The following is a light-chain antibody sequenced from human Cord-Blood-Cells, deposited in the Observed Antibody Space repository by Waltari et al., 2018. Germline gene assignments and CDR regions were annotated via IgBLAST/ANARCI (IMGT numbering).Light chain of an antibody. V-gene: IGLV1-44*01. CDR2: SNN. Sequence: QSVLTQPPSASGTPGQRVTTSCSGSSSNIGSNTVHWYQQLPGRAPKLLIYSNNQRPSGVHDRFSGSKSGTSASLAISGLQSEDEADYYCAAWDDSLNGWVFGGGTKLTVL. CDR3: AAWDDSLNGWV. CDR1: SSNIGSNT. J-gene: IGLJ3*02.